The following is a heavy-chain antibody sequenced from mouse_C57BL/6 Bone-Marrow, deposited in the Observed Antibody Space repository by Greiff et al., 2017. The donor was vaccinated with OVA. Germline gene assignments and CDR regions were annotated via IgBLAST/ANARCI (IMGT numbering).Heavy chain of an antibody. CDR1: GFTFTNYY. J-gene: IGHJ2*01. CDR3: ARYKGRVAVDYFDC. D-gene: IGHD1-1*01. Sequence: EVQGVESGGGLVQPGDSLSLSCAASGFTFTNYYMSWVRQPPGKALEWLAFIRNKPNGSTTEYSASVKGRFTISRDNSQSILYLQMNALRAEDSATYYCARYKGRVAVDYFDCWGQGTALTVSS. V-gene: IGHV7-3*01. CDR2: IRNKPNGSTT.